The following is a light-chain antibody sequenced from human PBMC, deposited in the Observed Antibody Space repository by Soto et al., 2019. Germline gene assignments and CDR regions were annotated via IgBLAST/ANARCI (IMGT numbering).Light chain of an antibody. Sequence: QSVLTQPPSASGTPGQRVTISCSGSSGNIGTNDAFWYQQLPGTAPKLLIYRSNQRPSGVPDRFSGSKSGTSASLAISGLRSEDEADYYCASWDYSLSGVLFGGGTKLTVL. CDR1: SGNIGTND. J-gene: IGLJ2*01. V-gene: IGLV1-47*01. CDR3: ASWDYSLSGVL. CDR2: RSN.